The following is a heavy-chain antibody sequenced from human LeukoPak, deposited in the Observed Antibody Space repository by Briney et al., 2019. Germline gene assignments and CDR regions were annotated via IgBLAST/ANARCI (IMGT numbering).Heavy chain of an antibody. CDR2: ITIRSNFI. J-gene: IGHJ6*02. D-gene: IGHD3-3*01. Sequence: PGGSLRLSCAASGFSLSSYSMNWVRQALGKGLEWVSSITIRSNFIYYADSVRGRFTISRDNAKSSLFLQMNNLRAEDTAVYFCTRDGHGDGFMSGYSYFGMDVWGQGTTVTVSS. CDR3: TRDGHGDGFMSGYSYFGMDV. CDR1: GFSLSSYS. V-gene: IGHV3-21*06.